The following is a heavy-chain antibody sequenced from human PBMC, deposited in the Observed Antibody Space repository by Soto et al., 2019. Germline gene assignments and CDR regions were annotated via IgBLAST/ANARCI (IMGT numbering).Heavy chain of an antibody. CDR2: INHSGST. CDR1: GGSFSGYY. J-gene: IGHJ4*02. CDR3: ALAPIGYCSSTSCHRDY. V-gene: IGHV4-34*01. Sequence: SETPSLTCAVYGGSFSGYYWSWIRQPPGKGLEWIGEINHSGSTNYNPSLKSRVTISVDTSKNQFSLKLSSVTAADTAVYYCALAPIGYCSSTSCHRDYWGQGTLVTVSS. D-gene: IGHD2-2*01.